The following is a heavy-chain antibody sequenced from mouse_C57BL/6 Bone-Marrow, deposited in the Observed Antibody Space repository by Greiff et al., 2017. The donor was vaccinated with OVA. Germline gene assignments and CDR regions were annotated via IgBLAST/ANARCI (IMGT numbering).Heavy chain of an antibody. CDR3: ATSGSSLDY. V-gene: IGHV1-59*01. Sequence: QVQLQQPGAELVRPGTSVKLSCKASGYTFTSYWMHWVKQRPGQGLEWIGVIDPSDSYTNYNQKFKGKATVTVDTSSSTAYMQLSSLTSEDSAVYYCATSGSSLDYWGKGTTLTVSS. J-gene: IGHJ2*01. CDR2: IDPSDSYT. D-gene: IGHD1-1*01. CDR1: GYTFTSYW.